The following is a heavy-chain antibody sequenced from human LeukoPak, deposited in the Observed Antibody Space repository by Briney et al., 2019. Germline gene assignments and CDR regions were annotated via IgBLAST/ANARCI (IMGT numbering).Heavy chain of an antibody. CDR3: ARGVTMIVVVPHWFDP. V-gene: IGHV4-59*12. CDR1: GGSISSYY. D-gene: IGHD3-22*01. Sequence: SETLSLTCTVSGGSISSYYWSWIRQPPGKGLEWIGYIYYSGSTNYNPSLKSRVTTSVDTSKNQFSLKLSSVTAADTAVYYCARGVTMIVVVPHWFDPWGQGTLVTVSS. J-gene: IGHJ5*02. CDR2: IYYSGST.